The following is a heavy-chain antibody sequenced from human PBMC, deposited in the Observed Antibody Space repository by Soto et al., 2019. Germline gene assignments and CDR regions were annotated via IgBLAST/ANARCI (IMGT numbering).Heavy chain of an antibody. D-gene: IGHD4-17*01. V-gene: IGHV3-33*01. CDR2: IWYDGRNK. Sequence: QVQLVESGGGVVQPGRSLRLSCEASGFTFSSYGMHWVRQAPGKGLEWVAVIWYDGRNKYYADSVKGRFTISRDNSKNTLYLQMNSLRADDTAVYYCARDSTHDYGDYGPAYWGQGTLVTVSS. CDR1: GFTFSSYG. CDR3: ARDSTHDYGDYGPAY. J-gene: IGHJ4*02.